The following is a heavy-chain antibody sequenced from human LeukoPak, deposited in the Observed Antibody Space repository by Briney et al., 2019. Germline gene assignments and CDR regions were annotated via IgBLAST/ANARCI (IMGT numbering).Heavy chain of an antibody. CDR3: AKDWDAPRLYFDWLSLYYYYMDV. V-gene: IGHV3-23*01. CDR2: ISGSGGST. CDR1: GFTFSSYA. J-gene: IGHJ6*03. D-gene: IGHD3-9*01. Sequence: GGSLRLSCAASGFTFSSYAMSWVRQAPGKGLEWVSAISGSGGSTYYADSVKGRFTISRDNSKNTLYLQMNSLRAEDTAVYYCAKDWDAPRLYFDWLSLYYYYMDVWGKGTTVTVSS.